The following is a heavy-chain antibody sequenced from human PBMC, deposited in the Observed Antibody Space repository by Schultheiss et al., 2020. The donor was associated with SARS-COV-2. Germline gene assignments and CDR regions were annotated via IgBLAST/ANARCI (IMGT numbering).Heavy chain of an antibody. D-gene: IGHD6-6*01. V-gene: IGHV5-51*01. J-gene: IGHJ5*02. Sequence: GRSLKISCKGSGYSFTKYWIGWVRRMPGKGLEWMGIIYPGDSDIRYSPSLQGQVTISADKSISTAYLQWSSLKASDTAMYYCARQGEYSSSSDNWFDPWGQGTLVTVSS. CDR3: ARQGEYSSSSDNWFDP. CDR1: GYSFTKYW. CDR2: IYPGDSDI.